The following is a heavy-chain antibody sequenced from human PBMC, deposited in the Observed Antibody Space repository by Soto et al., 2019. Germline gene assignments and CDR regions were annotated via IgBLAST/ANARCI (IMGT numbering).Heavy chain of an antibody. CDR2: IIPILGIA. CDR1: GGTFSSYT. J-gene: IGHJ3*02. V-gene: IGHV1-69*02. D-gene: IGHD5-12*01. CDR3: ATKPTAYSGYARNAFDI. Sequence: QVQLVQSGAEVNKPGSSVKVSCKASGGTFSSYTISWVRQAPGPWLEWMGRIIPILGIANYAQKFQGRATITADKATSTAYMDLSSLRSEDTAVYYCATKPTAYSGYARNAFDIWGQGTMVTVSS.